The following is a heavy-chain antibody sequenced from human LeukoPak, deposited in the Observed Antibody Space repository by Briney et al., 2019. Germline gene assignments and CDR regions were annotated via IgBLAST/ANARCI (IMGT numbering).Heavy chain of an antibody. CDR1: GYTFTSYG. CDR2: ISAYNGNT. V-gene: IGHV1-18*01. CDR3: ARASGLVVVAANNWFDP. J-gene: IGHJ5*02. Sequence: GASVKVSCRASGYTFTSYGISWVRQAPGQGLEWMGWISAYNGNTNYAQKLQGRVTMTTDTSTSTAYMELRSLRSDDTAVYYCARASGLVVVAANNWFDPWGKGTLVTVSS. D-gene: IGHD2-15*01.